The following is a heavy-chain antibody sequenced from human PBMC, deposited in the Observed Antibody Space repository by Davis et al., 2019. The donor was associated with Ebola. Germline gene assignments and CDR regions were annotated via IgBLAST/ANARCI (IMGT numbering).Heavy chain of an antibody. CDR3: ARGRVRRFDY. J-gene: IGHJ4*02. Sequence: GSLRPSCDVSVGSISNYYWSWIRQAPGKGLEWIAYIHNSGNTKSNPSLKSRVTISVDTSKNQFSLKLSSVTAADTAVYYCARGRVRRFDYWGQGTLVTVSS. CDR1: VGSISNYY. CDR2: IHNSGNT. V-gene: IGHV4-59*12.